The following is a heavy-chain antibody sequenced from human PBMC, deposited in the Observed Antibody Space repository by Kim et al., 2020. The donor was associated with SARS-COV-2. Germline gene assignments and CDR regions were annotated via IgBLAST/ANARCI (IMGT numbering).Heavy chain of an antibody. J-gene: IGHJ4*02. V-gene: IGHV3-48*03. CDR3: ARLDTVMVVPDY. Sequence: GGSLRLSCAASGFSFSSYEMNWVRQAPGKGLEWVSNISSSGDTMYYADSVKGRFTISRDNAKNSLYLQMNSLRAEDTAVYYCARLDTVMVVPDYWGQGTLVTVSS. D-gene: IGHD5-18*01. CDR1: GFSFSSYE. CDR2: ISSSGDTM.